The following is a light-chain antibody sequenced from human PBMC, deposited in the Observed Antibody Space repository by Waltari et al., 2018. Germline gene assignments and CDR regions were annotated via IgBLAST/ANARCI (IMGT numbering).Light chain of an antibody. CDR3: QHYVRLPVT. V-gene: IGKV3-20*01. CDR1: QSVSRV. Sequence: EIVLTQSPGTLSLSPGERATLSCRASQSVSRVLAWYQQKPGQAPRRLIYGASNRATGIPDRFSGSGSGTDFSLTISRLEPEDFAGYYCQHYVRLPVTFGQGTKVEIK. J-gene: IGKJ1*01. CDR2: GAS.